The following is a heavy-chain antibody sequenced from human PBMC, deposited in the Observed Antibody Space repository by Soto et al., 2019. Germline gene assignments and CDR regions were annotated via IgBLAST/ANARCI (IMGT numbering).Heavy chain of an antibody. V-gene: IGHV3-66*01. CDR3: ASYCGGDCYSDGGFDP. CDR2: IYSGGST. D-gene: IGHD2-21*02. CDR1: AFTFSSYS. J-gene: IGHJ5*02. Sequence: PGGSLRLSCAASAFTFSSYSMNWGRQAPRKGLERVSVIYSGGSTYYADSVKGRFTISRDNSKNTLYLQMNSLRAEDTAVYYCASYCGGDCYSDGGFDPWGQGTLVTVSS.